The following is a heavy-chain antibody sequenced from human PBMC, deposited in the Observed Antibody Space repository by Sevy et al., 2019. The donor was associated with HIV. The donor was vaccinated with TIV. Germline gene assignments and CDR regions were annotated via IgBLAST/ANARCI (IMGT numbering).Heavy chain of an antibody. D-gene: IGHD6-13*01. CDR2: IYYSGST. Sequence: SENLSLTCTVSGGSFNNYYWSWIRQPPGKGLQWIGYIYYSGSTNYNPSLKSRVTMSLDTSKNQFSLKLSSVTATDTAIYYCARARIATVGDFDYWGQGTEVTVSS. CDR3: ARARIATVGDFDY. CDR1: GGSFNNYY. V-gene: IGHV4-59*01. J-gene: IGHJ4*02.